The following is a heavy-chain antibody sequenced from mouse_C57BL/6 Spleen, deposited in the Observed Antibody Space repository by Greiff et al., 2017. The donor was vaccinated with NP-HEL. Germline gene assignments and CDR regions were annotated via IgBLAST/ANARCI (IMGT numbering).Heavy chain of an antibody. V-gene: IGHV1-74*01. CDR2: IHPSDSDT. CDR1: GYTFTSYW. J-gene: IGHJ3*01. Sequence: QVQLQQPGAELVKPGASVKVSCKASGYTFTSYWMHWVKQRPGQGLEWIGRIHPSDSDTNYNQKFKGKATLTVDKSSSTAYMQLRSRTSEDFAIYYCAIGEYYYYDGAWFSFWGKGALVTVSA. D-gene: IGHD2-4*01. CDR3: AIGEYYYYDGAWFSF.